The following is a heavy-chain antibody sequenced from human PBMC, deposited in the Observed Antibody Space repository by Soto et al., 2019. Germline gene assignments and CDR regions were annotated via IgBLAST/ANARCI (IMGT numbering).Heavy chain of an antibody. V-gene: IGHV4-30-4*01. Sequence: QVQLQESGPGLVKPSQTLSLTCTVSGGSISSGDYYWSWIRQPPGKGLEWIGYIYYSGSTYYNPSLKSRVTISVDTSKNQFSLKLSSVTAADTAVYDCARVQDFWSGYYSYFDYWGQGTLVTVSS. J-gene: IGHJ4*02. D-gene: IGHD3-3*01. CDR1: GGSISSGDYY. CDR3: ARVQDFWSGYYSYFDY. CDR2: IYYSGST.